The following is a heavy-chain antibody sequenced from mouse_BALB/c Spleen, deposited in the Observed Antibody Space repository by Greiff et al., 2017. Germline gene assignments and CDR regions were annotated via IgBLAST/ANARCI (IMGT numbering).Heavy chain of an antibody. Sequence: EVKLVESGGGLVQPGGSLKLSCAASGFTFSSYGMSWVRQTPDKRLELVATINSNGGSTYYPDSVKGRFTISRDNAKNTLYLQMSSLKSEDTAMYYCARRLYYYAMDYWGQGTSVTVSS. CDR1: GFTFSSYG. V-gene: IGHV5-6-3*01. CDR3: ARRLYYYAMDY. CDR2: INSNGGST. J-gene: IGHJ4*01. D-gene: IGHD1-1*02.